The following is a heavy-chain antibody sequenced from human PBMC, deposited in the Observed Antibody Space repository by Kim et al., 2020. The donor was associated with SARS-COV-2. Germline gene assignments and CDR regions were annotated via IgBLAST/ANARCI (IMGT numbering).Heavy chain of an antibody. CDR1: GFTFSSYS. CDR2: ISSSSSYI. D-gene: IGHD3-22*01. J-gene: IGHJ4*02. V-gene: IGHV3-21*01. CDR3: ARGISGYYYLNWY. Sequence: GGSLRLSCAASGFTFSSYSMNWVRQAPGKGLEWVSSISSSSSYIYYADSVKGRFTISRDNAKNSLYLQMNSLRAEDTAVYYCARGISGYYYLNWYWGQGTLVTVSS.